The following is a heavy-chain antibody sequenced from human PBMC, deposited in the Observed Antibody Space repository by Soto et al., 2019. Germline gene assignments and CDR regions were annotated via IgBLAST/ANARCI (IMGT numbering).Heavy chain of an antibody. Sequence: SETLSLTCAVYGGSLSDYYWNWLRQPPGKGLEWIGDINHRGTTSYNPSLKSRVTISVDTAKTQFSLKLSSVTAADTAVYYCASTTVVTPVEYWGQGTLVTVSS. CDR1: GGSLSDYY. CDR2: INHRGTT. V-gene: IGHV4-34*01. D-gene: IGHD4-17*01. CDR3: ASTTVVTPVEY. J-gene: IGHJ4*02.